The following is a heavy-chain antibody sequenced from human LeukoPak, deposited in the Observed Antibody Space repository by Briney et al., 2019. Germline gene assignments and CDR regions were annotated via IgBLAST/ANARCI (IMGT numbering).Heavy chain of an antibody. CDR2: ISYSGST. CDR1: GGSITSYY. D-gene: IGHD1-26*01. CDR3: ARNRWELRTRHFDY. V-gene: IGHV4-59*01. Sequence: PFETLPLTCSVSGGSITSYYWGWIRQPPGKGLEWIGYISYSGSTIYNSSLKSRVTISLNRSKNHFSVTLSSVTAADTAVYFCARNRWELRTRHFDYWGQGSL. J-gene: IGHJ4*02.